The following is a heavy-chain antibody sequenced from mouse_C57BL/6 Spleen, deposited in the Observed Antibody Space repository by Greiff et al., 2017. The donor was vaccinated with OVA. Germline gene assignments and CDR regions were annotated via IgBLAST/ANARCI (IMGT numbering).Heavy chain of an antibody. CDR2: INPSTGGT. CDR3: ARGSAQAGVDY. J-gene: IGHJ2*01. Sequence: EVQLQQSGPELVKPGASVKISCKASGYSFTGYYMNWVKQSPEKSLEWIGEINPSTGGTTYNQKFKAKATLTVDKSSSTAYMQLKSLTSEDSAVYYCARGSAQAGVDYWGQGTTLTVSS. V-gene: IGHV1-42*01. CDR1: GYSFTGYY. D-gene: IGHD3-2*02.